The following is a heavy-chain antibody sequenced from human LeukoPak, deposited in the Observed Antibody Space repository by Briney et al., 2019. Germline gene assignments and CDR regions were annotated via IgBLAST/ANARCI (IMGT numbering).Heavy chain of an antibody. CDR2: ISGSGGST. CDR1: RFTFSNFA. Sequence: GGSLRLSCAASRFTFSNFAMSWVRQAPGKGLEWVSAISGSGGSTYYADSVKGRFSISRDNSKNTLYLQMNSLRAEDTAVYYCAKEWKYSSTRYQYYFDSWGQGTLVTVSS. J-gene: IGHJ4*02. V-gene: IGHV3-23*01. D-gene: IGHD6-13*01. CDR3: AKEWKYSSTRYQYYFDS.